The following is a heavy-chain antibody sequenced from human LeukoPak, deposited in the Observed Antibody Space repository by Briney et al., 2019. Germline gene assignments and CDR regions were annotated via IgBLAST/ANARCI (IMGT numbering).Heavy chain of an antibody. CDR1: GFTVSSNY. CDR2: IYSGGST. Sequence: PGGSLRLSCAASGFTVSSNYMSWVRQAPGKGLEWVSVIYSGGSTYYADSVKGRFTISRDNSKNTLYLQMNSLRAEDTAVYYCARVLGYCSGGSCPHYYYYYYVDVWGKGTTVTVSS. CDR3: ARVLGYCSGGSCPHYYYYYYVDV. V-gene: IGHV3-53*01. D-gene: IGHD2-15*01. J-gene: IGHJ6*03.